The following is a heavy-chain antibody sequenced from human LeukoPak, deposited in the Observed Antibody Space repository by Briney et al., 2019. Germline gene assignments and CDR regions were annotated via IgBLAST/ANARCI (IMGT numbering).Heavy chain of an antibody. CDR2: INPDDSDT. V-gene: IGHV5-51*01. CDR1: GYSFTTYW. Sequence: GESLKISCKASGYSFTTYWIGWVRQLPGRGLEWMGIINPDDSDTKYSPTFQGQVTLSVDKSISTAYLQWSSLKASDTAMYYCASIGLYYYDSSGYYWDDAFDIWGQGTMVTVSS. J-gene: IGHJ3*02. CDR3: ASIGLYYYDSSGYYWDDAFDI. D-gene: IGHD3-22*01.